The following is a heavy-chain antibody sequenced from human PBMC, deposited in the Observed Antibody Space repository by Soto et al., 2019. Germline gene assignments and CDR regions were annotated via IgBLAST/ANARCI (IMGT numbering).Heavy chain of an antibody. D-gene: IGHD1-1*01. CDR2: VSASGLNT. J-gene: IGHJ4*02. CDR1: GFTFSTYA. V-gene: IGHV3-23*01. Sequence: LRLSCAASGFTFSTYAMAWVRQAPGKGLEWVSGVSASGLNTDYADPVKGRFYISRDNSKNTVSLHMNSLRAEDTALYYCAKDRKRRTSGYFFDYCGQXTPVTVSS. CDR3: AKDRKRRTSGYFFDY.